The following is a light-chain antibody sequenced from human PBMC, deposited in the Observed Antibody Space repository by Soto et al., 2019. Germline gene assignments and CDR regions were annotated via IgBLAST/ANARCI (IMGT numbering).Light chain of an antibody. Sequence: ELVMTQSPATLSVSPGERATLSCRASQSVSSDLAWYHQKPGQAPRLLIYGASTRAADVPARFSGGGSGTEFTLTISSLQSEDFAEYHCQQYNNWPQTFGQGTKVDIK. J-gene: IGKJ1*01. CDR3: QQYNNWPQT. V-gene: IGKV3-15*01. CDR1: QSVSSD. CDR2: GAS.